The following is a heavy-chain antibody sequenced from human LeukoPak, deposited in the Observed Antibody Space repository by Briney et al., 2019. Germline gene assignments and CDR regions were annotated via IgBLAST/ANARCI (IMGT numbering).Heavy chain of an antibody. CDR2: INPSGGST. D-gene: IGHD5-24*01. CDR1: GYTFTSYY. Sequence: GASVTVSCTASGYTFTSYYMHWVRQAPGQGLEWMGIINPSGGSTSYGQKFQGRVTMTRDMSTSTVYMELSSLRSEDTAEYYCARDPGRWLQLGGLDYWGQGTLVSVSS. V-gene: IGHV1-46*01. CDR3: ARDPGRWLQLGGLDY. J-gene: IGHJ4*02.